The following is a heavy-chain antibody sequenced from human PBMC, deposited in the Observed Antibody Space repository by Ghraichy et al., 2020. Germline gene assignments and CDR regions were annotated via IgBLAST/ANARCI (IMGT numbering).Heavy chain of an antibody. CDR3: ARRSGYIVGGMDV. CDR2: IYYSGST. D-gene: IGHD3-3*01. J-gene: IGHJ6*02. V-gene: IGHV4-31*03. Sequence: SQTRSLTCTVSGGSISSGGYYWSWIRQHPGKGLEWLGYIYYSGSTSYNPSLKSRVTISVDTSKNQFSLKLSSVTGADTAMYYCARRSGYIVGGMDVWGQGTTVTVSS. CDR1: GGSISSGGYY.